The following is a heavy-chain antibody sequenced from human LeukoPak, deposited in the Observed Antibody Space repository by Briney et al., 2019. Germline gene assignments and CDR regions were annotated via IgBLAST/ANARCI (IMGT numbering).Heavy chain of an antibody. V-gene: IGHV3-23*01. Sequence: GGSLRLSCAASGFTFSSYAMSWVRQAPGKGLEWVSGISGSGGSTYYADSVKGRFTVSRDNSKNTLYLQMNSLRAEDTAVYYCARGPSGYHNTGGQGTLVTVSS. CDR1: GFTFSSYA. CDR3: ARGPSGYHNT. J-gene: IGHJ4*02. CDR2: ISGSGGST. D-gene: IGHD5-12*01.